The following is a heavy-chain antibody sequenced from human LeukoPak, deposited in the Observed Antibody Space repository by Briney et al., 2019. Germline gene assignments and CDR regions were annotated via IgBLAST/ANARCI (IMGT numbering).Heavy chain of an antibody. CDR2: MYYSGST. CDR1: SGSIRSSSYY. CDR3: ARTGTTNYYYYYMDV. D-gene: IGHD1-7*01. V-gene: IGHV4-39*01. J-gene: IGHJ6*03. Sequence: SETLSLTCTVSSGSIRSSSYYWGWIRQPPGKGLEWIASMYYSGSTYYNPSLKSRVTISIDTSKNQFSLKLSSVTAADTAVYYCARTGTTNYYYYYMDVWGKGTTVTVSS.